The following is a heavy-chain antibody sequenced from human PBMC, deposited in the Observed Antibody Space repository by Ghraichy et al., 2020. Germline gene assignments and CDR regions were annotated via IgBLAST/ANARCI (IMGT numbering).Heavy chain of an antibody. CDR3: ARGISFDP. CDR2: IYHSGST. Sequence: SETLSLTCAVSGGSISSGGYSWSWIRQPPGKGLEWIGYIYHSGSTYYNPSLKSRVTISVDRSKNQFSLKLSSVTAADTAVYYCARGISFDPWGQGTLVTVSS. V-gene: IGHV4-30-2*01. CDR1: GGSISSGGYS. J-gene: IGHJ5*02. D-gene: IGHD3-10*01.